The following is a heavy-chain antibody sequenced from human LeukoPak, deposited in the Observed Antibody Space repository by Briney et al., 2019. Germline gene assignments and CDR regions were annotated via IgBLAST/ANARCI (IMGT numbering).Heavy chain of an antibody. D-gene: IGHD2-2*01. Sequence: PSETLSLTCTVSGGSISSSSYYWGWIRQPPGKGLEWIGSIYYSGSTNYDPSPKSRVTISVDTSKNQFSLKLSSVTAADTAVYYCARGGRIRGPIVVVPAATRRNYYYGMDVWGQGTTVTVSS. V-gene: IGHV4-39*07. J-gene: IGHJ6*02. CDR1: GGSISSSSYY. CDR2: IYYSGST. CDR3: ARGGRIRGPIVVVPAATRRNYYYGMDV.